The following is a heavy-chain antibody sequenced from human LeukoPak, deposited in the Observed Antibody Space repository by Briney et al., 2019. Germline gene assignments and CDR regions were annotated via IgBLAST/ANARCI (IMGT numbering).Heavy chain of an antibody. CDR2: INHSGST. J-gene: IGHJ4*02. D-gene: IGHD2-15*01. CDR1: GGSFSGYY. Sequence: KPSETLSLTCAVYGGSFSGYYWSWIRQPPGKGLEWIGEINHSGSTNYNPSLKSRVTISVDTSKNQFSPKLSSVTAADTAVYYCARGLSAIVYWGQGTLVTVSS. CDR3: ARGLSAIVY. V-gene: IGHV4-34*01.